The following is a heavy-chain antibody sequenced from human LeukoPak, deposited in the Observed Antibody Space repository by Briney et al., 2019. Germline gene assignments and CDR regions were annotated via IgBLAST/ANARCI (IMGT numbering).Heavy chain of an antibody. Sequence: GGSLRLSCAGSGFTFGGYGMHWFRQTPGKGLEWVAVIAYDGSRAFYADSVKGRFTISGDNSKNTMSVQMDDLRAEDTAVYYCTRYNNDHFDYWGQGTLVTVSS. CDR3: TRYNNDHFDY. D-gene: IGHD1-14*01. J-gene: IGHJ4*02. CDR2: IAYDGSRA. CDR1: GFTFGGYG. V-gene: IGHV3-33*01.